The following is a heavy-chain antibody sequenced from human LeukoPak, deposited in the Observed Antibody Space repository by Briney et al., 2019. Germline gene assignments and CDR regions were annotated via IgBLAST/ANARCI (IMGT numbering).Heavy chain of an antibody. J-gene: IGHJ6*03. V-gene: IGHV1-69*13. CDR1: GGTFSSYA. Sequence: VAPVKVSCKASGGTFSSYAISWVRQAPGQGLEWMGGIIPIFGTANYAQKFQGRVTITADESTSTAYMELSSLRSDDTAVYYCARVWWGDVSIIRYFDWALSPYYYYYYMDVWGKGTTVTVSS. CDR3: ARVWWGDVSIIRYFDWALSPYYYYYYMDV. CDR2: IIPIFGTA. D-gene: IGHD3-9*01.